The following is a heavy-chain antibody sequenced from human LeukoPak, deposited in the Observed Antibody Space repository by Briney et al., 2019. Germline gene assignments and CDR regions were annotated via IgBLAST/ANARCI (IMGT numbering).Heavy chain of an antibody. D-gene: IGHD2-15*01. J-gene: IGHJ5*02. Sequence: PGGSLKISCKGSGYSINNYWIAWVRQMPGKGLEWMGIIYPADSDIRYSPSFQGQVTISADKSISTAYLQWNSLKASDTAMYYCARQEYCSGASCYTWFDPWGQGTLVTVSS. CDR1: GYSINNYW. V-gene: IGHV5-51*01. CDR2: IYPADSDI. CDR3: ARQEYCSGASCYTWFDP.